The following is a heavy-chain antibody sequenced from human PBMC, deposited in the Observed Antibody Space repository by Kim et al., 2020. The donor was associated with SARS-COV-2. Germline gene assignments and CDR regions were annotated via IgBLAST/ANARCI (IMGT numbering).Heavy chain of an antibody. CDR3: ARQGPNYYDSSGYYGGAFDI. D-gene: IGHD3-22*01. V-gene: IGHV3-30*07. Sequence: RFTIARDNSKNTLYLQMNSLRAEDTAVYYCARQGPNYYDSSGYYGGAFDIWGQGTMVTVSS. J-gene: IGHJ3*02.